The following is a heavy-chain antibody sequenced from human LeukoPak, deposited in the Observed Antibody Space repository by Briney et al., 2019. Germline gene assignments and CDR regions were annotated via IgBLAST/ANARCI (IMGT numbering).Heavy chain of an antibody. V-gene: IGHV3-30*02. CDR3: AKDVDTAMGGWFDP. CDR1: GFTFSSYA. Sequence: PGRSLRLSCAASGFTFSSYAMHWVRQAPGKGLEWVAFIRYDGSNKYYADSVKGRFTISRDNSRNTLYLQMNSLRAEDTAVYYCAKDVDTAMGGWFDPWGQGTLVTVSS. D-gene: IGHD5-18*01. CDR2: IRYDGSNK. J-gene: IGHJ5*02.